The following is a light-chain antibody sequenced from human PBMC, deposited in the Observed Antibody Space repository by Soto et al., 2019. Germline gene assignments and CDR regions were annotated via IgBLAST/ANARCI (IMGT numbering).Light chain of an antibody. CDR2: GAC. V-gene: IGKV3D-15*01. CDR1: QSVSIN. CDR3: QQYSASPRT. Sequence: EIVMTQSPAALSLSPGERATLSCRASQSVSINVAWQQQTPGQAPRLLNYGACTRAPSIEGMCGASGARTDFTLISSRLEHEDSAVYYCQQYSASPRTFGPGTKVDIK. J-gene: IGKJ3*01.